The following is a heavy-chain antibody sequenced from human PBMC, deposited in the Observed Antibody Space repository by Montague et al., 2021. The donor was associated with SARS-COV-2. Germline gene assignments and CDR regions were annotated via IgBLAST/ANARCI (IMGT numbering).Heavy chain of an antibody. V-gene: IGHV3-23*01. Sequence: SLRLSCAVSGFTLSSYAMNWVRQAPGKGLEWVSSISGSDDTTYYADSVKGRFTISRDSSKNTLYLQMNSLRVEETAVYYCAKGFTSWPRGLFDYWGQGPRVTVSS. CDR2: ISGSDDTT. D-gene: IGHD2-2*01. J-gene: IGHJ4*02. CDR3: AKGFTSWPRGLFDY. CDR1: GFTLSSYA.